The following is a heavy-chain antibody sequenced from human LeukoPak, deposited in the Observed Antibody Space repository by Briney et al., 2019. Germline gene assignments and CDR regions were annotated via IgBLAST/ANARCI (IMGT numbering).Heavy chain of an antibody. J-gene: IGHJ6*03. CDR2: INPNSGDT. D-gene: IGHD2-8*02. Sequence: ASVKVSCKASGYTFTGYSMHWVRQAPGQGLEWMGWINPNSGDTNYAQKFQGRVTMMRDTSISTAYMELSRLRSDDTAVYYCARDLRLYWLVDYYYMDVWGKGTTVIISS. CDR1: GYTFTGYS. CDR3: ARDLRLYWLVDYYYMDV. V-gene: IGHV1-2*02.